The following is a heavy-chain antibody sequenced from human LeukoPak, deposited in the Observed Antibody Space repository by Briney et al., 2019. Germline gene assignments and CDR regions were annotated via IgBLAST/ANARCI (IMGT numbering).Heavy chain of an antibody. CDR3: AMYQLDELWFDP. Sequence: ASVKVSCKASGYTFTGYYMHWVRQAPGQGLEWMGWINPNSGGTNYAQKFQGGVTMTRDTSISTDYMELSRLRSDDTAVYYCAMYQLDELWFDPWGQGTLVTVSS. V-gene: IGHV1-2*02. J-gene: IGHJ5*02. CDR2: INPNSGGT. CDR1: GYTFTGYY. D-gene: IGHD2-2*01.